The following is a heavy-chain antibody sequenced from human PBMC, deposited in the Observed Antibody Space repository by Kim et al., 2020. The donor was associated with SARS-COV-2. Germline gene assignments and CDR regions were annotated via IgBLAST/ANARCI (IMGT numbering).Heavy chain of an antibody. CDR2: IKSKTDGGTT. V-gene: IGHV3-15*01. CDR1: GFTFSNAW. D-gene: IGHD3-22*01. CDR3: TTGYDSSGYQLQRYYFDY. Sequence: GGSLRLSCAASGFTFSNAWMSWVRRAPGKGLEWVGRIKSKTDGGTTDYAAPVKGRFTISRDDSKNTLYLQMNSLKTEDTAVYYCTTGYDSSGYQLQRYYFDYWGQGTLVTVSS. J-gene: IGHJ4*02.